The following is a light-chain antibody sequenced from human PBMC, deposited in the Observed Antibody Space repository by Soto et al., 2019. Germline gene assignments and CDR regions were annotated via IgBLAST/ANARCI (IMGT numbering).Light chain of an antibody. V-gene: IGLV2-14*01. CDR3: ASLTTTNFV. CDR2: EVS. J-gene: IGLJ1*01. CDR1: SSDVGAYNL. Sequence: QYVLTQPPSVSGSPGQSITISCTGTSSDVGAYNLVSWYQHHPDKAPKLMISEVSNRPSGVSDRFSGSKSGNTASLTISGLQAEDEAAYYCASLTTTNFVFGTGTKVTVL.